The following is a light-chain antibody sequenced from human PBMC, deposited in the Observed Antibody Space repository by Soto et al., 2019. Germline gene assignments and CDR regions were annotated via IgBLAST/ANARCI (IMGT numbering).Light chain of an antibody. J-gene: IGKJ2*01. Sequence: DIQMTQSPSSLSASVGDRVTITCRASQSISSYLNWYQQKPGKAPKLLIYAASSLPSGVPSRFSGSGSGTDFTLTMSSLQPEDFATYYCQQSYSTPPYTFGQGTKLEIK. CDR3: QQSYSTPPYT. V-gene: IGKV1-39*01. CDR1: QSISSY. CDR2: AAS.